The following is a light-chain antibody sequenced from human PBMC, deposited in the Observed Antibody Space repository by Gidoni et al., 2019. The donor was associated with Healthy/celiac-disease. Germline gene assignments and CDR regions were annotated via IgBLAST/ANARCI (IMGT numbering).Light chain of an antibody. V-gene: IGLV3-21*04. Sequence: SYVLTQPPSASAAPAKTARITGGGNNIGSKTVHWYQQKTGQAPVLVIYYDSDRPSGSPERFSGSNSGNTATLTISRVEAGDEPDYYCQVWDSSSDHLVVFGGGTKLTVL. CDR3: QVWDSSSDHLVV. J-gene: IGLJ2*01. CDR2: YDS. CDR1: NIGSKT.